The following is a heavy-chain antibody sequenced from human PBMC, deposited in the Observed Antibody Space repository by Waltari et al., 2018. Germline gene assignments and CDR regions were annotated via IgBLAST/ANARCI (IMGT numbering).Heavy chain of an antibody. CDR2: ISTNGGII. D-gene: IGHD2-15*01. CDR3: ARVWDCRVGTCYTLDY. J-gene: IGHJ4*02. Sequence: EVQMVESGGGLVQPVGSLRLSCAASGFSFSTYAMHWVRQAPGKGLEFVSAISTNGGIILYADSVKGRFTVSRDNSKNILYLQMGSLRAEDMAIYYCARVWDCRVGTCYTLDYWGQGTLVTVSS. V-gene: IGHV3-64*07. CDR1: GFSFSTYA.